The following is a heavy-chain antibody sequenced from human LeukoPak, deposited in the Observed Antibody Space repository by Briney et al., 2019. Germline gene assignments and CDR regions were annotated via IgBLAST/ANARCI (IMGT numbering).Heavy chain of an antibody. CDR2: INHNGNVN. CDR3: APTRYSSGWPFDY. D-gene: IGHD6-19*01. V-gene: IGHV3-7*03. J-gene: IGHJ4*02. Sequence: GGSLRLSCAASGFTFSSYWMNWARQAPGKGLEWVTSINHNGNVNYYVDSVKGRFTISRDNAKNSLYLQMSNLRAEDTAVYYCAPTRYSSGWPFDYWGQGTLVTVSS. CDR1: GFTFSSYW.